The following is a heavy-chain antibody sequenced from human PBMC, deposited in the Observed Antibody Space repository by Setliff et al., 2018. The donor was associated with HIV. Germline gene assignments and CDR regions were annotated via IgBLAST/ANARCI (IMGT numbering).Heavy chain of an antibody. CDR3: ARGAEYPNWYFDL. Sequence: PSETLSLTCTVSGGSISSGGYYWSWIRQPAGKGLEWIGRVYNSGSANYNPSLTSRVTMSVDTSKNQFSPNLNSLTAADTAIYYCARGAEYPNWYFDLWGRGTLVTVSS. CDR2: VYNSGSA. CDR1: GGSISSGGYY. V-gene: IGHV4-61*02. J-gene: IGHJ2*01.